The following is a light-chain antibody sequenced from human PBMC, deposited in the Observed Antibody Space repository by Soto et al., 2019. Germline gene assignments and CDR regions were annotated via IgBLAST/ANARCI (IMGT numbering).Light chain of an antibody. CDR2: AAS. J-gene: IGKJ4*01. CDR1: QGISSY. Sequence: IQLTQSPSSLSASVGDRVTITCRASQGISSYLAWYQQKPGKAPKVLIYAASTLQSGVPSRFSGIGSGTDGTITISSLQPEDCETYYGQQSYRTPLTFGGGTKVDI. CDR3: QQSYRTPLT. V-gene: IGKV1-39*01.